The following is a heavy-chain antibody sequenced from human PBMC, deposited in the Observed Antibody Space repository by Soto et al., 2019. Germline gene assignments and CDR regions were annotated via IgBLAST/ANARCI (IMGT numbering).Heavy chain of an antibody. CDR1: GCSCSSYW. J-gene: IGHJ2*01. CDR2: IKQDGSEK. Sequence: GGSLRLSCAASGCSCSSYWMSWVRQAPGKGLEWVANIKQDGSEKYYVDSVKGRFTISRDNAKNSLYLQMNSMRAEDTAVYYCARAITIFGVVIRYFDLWGRGTLVTVS. V-gene: IGHV3-7*01. CDR3: ARAITIFGVVIRYFDL. D-gene: IGHD3-3*01.